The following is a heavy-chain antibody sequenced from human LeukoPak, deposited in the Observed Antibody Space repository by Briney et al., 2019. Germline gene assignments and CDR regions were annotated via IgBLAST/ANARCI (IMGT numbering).Heavy chain of an antibody. CDR2: MNPNSGNT. CDR3: ARVGGYSSSWYWYYYYYMDV. D-gene: IGHD6-13*01. Sequence: ASVKVSCKASGYTFTSHDINRVRQATGQGLEWMGWMNPNSGNTGYAQKFQGRVTITRNTSISTAYMELSSLRSEDTAVYYCARVGGYSSSWYWYYYYYMDVWGKGTTVTVSS. J-gene: IGHJ6*03. V-gene: IGHV1-8*03. CDR1: GYTFTSHD.